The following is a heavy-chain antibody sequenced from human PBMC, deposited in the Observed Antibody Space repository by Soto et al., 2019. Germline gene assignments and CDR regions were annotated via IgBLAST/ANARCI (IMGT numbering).Heavy chain of an antibody. CDR3: ARSIVVVTALDY. CDR2: INAGNGNT. V-gene: IGHV1-3*05. Sequence: QVQLVQSGAEEKKPGASVKVSCKASGYTFTSYAMHWVRQAPGQRLEWMGWINAGNGNTKYSQKFQGRVTITRDTSASTAYMELRSLRSADTAVYYCARSIVVVTALDYWGQGPLVTVSS. J-gene: IGHJ4*02. CDR1: GYTFTSYA. D-gene: IGHD2-21*02.